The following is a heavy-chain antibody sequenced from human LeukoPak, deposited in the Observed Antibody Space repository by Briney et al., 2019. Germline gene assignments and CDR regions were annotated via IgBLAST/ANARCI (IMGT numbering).Heavy chain of an antibody. CDR3: TTAFLRYGSGSYYVDYYGMGV. CDR1: GFTFSNAW. D-gene: IGHD3-10*01. J-gene: IGHJ6*02. Sequence: NAGGSLRLSCAASGFTFSNAWMSWVRQAPGKGLEWVGRIKSKTDGGTTDYAAPVKGRFTISRDDSKNTLYLQMNSLKTEDTAVYYCTTAFLRYGSGSYYVDYYGMGVWGQGTTVTVSS. CDR2: IKSKTDGGTT. V-gene: IGHV3-15*01.